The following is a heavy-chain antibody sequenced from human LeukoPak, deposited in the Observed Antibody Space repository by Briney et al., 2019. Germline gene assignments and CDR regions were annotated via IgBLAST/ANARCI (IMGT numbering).Heavy chain of an antibody. CDR1: GGSISSGDYY. J-gene: IGHJ4*02. CDR2: IYHSGST. V-gene: IGHV4-61*08. D-gene: IGHD4-17*01. CDR3: ASNGYYSVDY. Sequence: PSETLSLTCTVSGGSISSGDYYWSWIRQPPGKGLEWIGEIYHSGSTTYNPSLKSRVTMSIDTSKAQFSLRLTSVTAADTAVYYCASNGYYSVDYWGQGTQVTVSS.